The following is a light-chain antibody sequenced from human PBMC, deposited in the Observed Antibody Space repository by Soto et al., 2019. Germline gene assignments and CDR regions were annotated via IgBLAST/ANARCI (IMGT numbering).Light chain of an antibody. CDR1: QVITAY. V-gene: IGKV1-33*01. CDR3: QQYERLPYS. Sequence: DIQLTQSPPSLSASVGDRVTITCRASQVITAYLNWYQQKPGEAPKLVIYDTSNLEIGVPSRFGGGGSGTDFTLTITGLQPEDYATYYCQQYERLPYSFGQGTKV. CDR2: DTS. J-gene: IGKJ2*03.